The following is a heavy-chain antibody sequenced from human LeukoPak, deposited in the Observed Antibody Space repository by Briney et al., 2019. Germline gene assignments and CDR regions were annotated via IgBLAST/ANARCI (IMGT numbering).Heavy chain of an antibody. D-gene: IGHD3-10*01. Sequence: ASVKVSCKAPGYTFTGYYMHWVRQAPGQGLEWMGWINPNSGGTNYAQKFQGRVTMTRDTSISTAYMELSRLRSDDTAVYYCARPRYGSGSYYNVYNWFDPWGQGTLVTVSS. J-gene: IGHJ5*02. CDR3: ARPRYGSGSYYNVYNWFDP. CDR2: INPNSGGT. V-gene: IGHV1-2*02. CDR1: GYTFTGYY.